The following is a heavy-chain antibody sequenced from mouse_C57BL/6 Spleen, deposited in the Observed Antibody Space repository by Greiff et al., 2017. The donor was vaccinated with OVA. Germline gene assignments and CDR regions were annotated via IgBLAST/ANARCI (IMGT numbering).Heavy chain of an antibody. CDR1: GYTFTSYW. CDR2: IDPSDSYT. Sequence: VQLQQPGAELVKPGASVKLSCKASGYTFTSYWMQWVKQRPGQGLEWIGEIDPSDSYTNYNQKFKGKATLTVDTSSSTAYMQLSSLTSEDSAVYYCARYVTTVAPYYFDYWGQGTTLTVSS. V-gene: IGHV1-50*01. J-gene: IGHJ2*01. D-gene: IGHD1-1*01. CDR3: ARYVTTVAPYYFDY.